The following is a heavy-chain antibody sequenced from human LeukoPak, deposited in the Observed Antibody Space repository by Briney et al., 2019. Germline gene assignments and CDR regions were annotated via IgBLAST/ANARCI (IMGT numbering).Heavy chain of an antibody. D-gene: IGHD3-22*01. CDR2: ISAYNGNT. CDR3: ASLTYYYDSSGYYFDY. Sequence: ASVKVSCKASGYTFTSYGISWVRQAPGQGLGWMGWISAYNGNTNYAQKLQGRVTMTTDTSTSTAYMVLRSLRSDDTAVYYCASLTYYYDSSGYYFDYWGQGTLVTVSS. CDR1: GYTFTSYG. J-gene: IGHJ4*02. V-gene: IGHV1-18*01.